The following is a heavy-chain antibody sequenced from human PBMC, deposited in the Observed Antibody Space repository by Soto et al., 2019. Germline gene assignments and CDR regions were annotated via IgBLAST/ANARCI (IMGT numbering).Heavy chain of an antibody. D-gene: IGHD2-8*01. CDR3: ASSGYCTNGVCYTLFDP. CDR1: GGSISSGDYY. CDR2: IYYSGST. Sequence: TLSLTCTVSGGSISSGDYYWSWIRQPPGKGLEWIGYIYYSGSTYYNPSLKSRVTISVDTSKNQFSLKLSSVTAADTAVYYCASSGYCTNGVCYTLFDPRGQGTPVTVSS. V-gene: IGHV4-30-4*01. J-gene: IGHJ5*02.